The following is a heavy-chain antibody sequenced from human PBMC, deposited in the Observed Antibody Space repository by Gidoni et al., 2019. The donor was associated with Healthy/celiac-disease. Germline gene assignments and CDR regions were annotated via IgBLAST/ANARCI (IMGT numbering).Heavy chain of an antibody. J-gene: IGHJ5*02. CDR3: ARTSRSPYGSGSSLDNWFDP. D-gene: IGHD3-10*01. V-gene: IGHV1-69*02. CDR1: GGTFSSYT. Sequence: QVQLVQSGAEVKKPWSSVTVSCKASGGTFSSYTISWVRQAPGQGLEWMGRIIPILGIANYAQKFQGRVTITADKSTSTAYMELSSLISEDTAVYYCARTSRSPYGSGSSLDNWFDPWGQGTLVTFSS. CDR2: IIPILGIA.